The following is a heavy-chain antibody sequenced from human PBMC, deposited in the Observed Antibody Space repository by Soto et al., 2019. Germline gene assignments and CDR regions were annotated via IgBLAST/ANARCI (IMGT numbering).Heavy chain of an antibody. CDR1: GYTFTSYY. D-gene: IGHD6-13*01. CDR2: INPSGGST. V-gene: IGHV1-46*01. CDR3: ARDPSVISSWYSGGWFDP. J-gene: IGHJ5*02. Sequence: ASVKVSCKASGYTFTSYYMHWVRQAPGQGLEWMGIINPSGGSTSYAQKSQGRVTMTRDTSTSTVYMELSSLRSEDTAVYYCARDPSVISSWYSGGWFDPWGQGTLVTVSS.